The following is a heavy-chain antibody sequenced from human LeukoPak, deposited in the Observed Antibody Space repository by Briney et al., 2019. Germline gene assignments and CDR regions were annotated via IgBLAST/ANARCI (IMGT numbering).Heavy chain of an antibody. CDR1: GYTFTSYG. J-gene: IGHJ4*02. CDR3: ARDNVPYDSSGYYFDY. Sequence: ASVKVSCKASGYTFTSYGISWVRQAPGQGLEWMGWISAYNGNTNYAQKLQGRVTMTTDTSTSTAYMELRSLRSDDTAVYYCARDNVPYDSSGYYFDYWGQGTLVTVSS. CDR2: ISAYNGNT. V-gene: IGHV1-18*01. D-gene: IGHD3-22*01.